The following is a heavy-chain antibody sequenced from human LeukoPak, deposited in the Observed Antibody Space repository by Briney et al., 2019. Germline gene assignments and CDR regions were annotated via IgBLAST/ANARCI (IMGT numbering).Heavy chain of an antibody. CDR3: ARGGSPSDY. CDR1: GFTFSSYW. J-gene: IGHJ4*02. D-gene: IGHD3-10*01. V-gene: IGHV3-74*01. Sequence: GGSLRLSCAASGFTFSSYWMHWVRQAPGKGLVWVSRIHLDGTITNYADSVRGRFTISRDSAKNTLYLQMNSLRAEDTAVYYCARGGSPSDYWGQGTLVTVSS. CDR2: IHLDGTIT.